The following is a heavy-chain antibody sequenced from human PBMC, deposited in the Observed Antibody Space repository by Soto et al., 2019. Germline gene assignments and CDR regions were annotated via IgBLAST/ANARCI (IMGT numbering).Heavy chain of an antibody. CDR1: GFTFSSYA. D-gene: IGHD1-26*01. V-gene: IGHV3-23*01. J-gene: IGHJ4*02. CDR3: AKGVQWELPFDH. Sequence: EVQLLESGGGLVQPGGSLKLCCAASGFTFSSYAMSWVRQAPGKGLAWVSAFSGSGGKTYYAESVKGRFTISRDNSKDTLYLQMNSLRAEDTAVYFCAKGVQWELPFDHWGQGTLVTVSS. CDR2: FSGSGGKT.